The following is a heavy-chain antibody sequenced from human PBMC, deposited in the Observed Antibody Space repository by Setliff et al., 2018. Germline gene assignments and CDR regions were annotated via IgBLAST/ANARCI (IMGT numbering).Heavy chain of an antibody. J-gene: IGHJ4*02. Sequence: ASVKVSCKVSGYRLIEVSMHWVRQAPGKGLEWMGGFDPEDEETIYAQKFQGRVTMTEDTSTDTAYMELRSLRSDDTAVYYCARALGATITHFDYWGQGTLVTVSS. CDR3: ARALGATITHFDY. CDR1: GYRLIEVS. D-gene: IGHD1-26*01. V-gene: IGHV1-24*01. CDR2: FDPEDEET.